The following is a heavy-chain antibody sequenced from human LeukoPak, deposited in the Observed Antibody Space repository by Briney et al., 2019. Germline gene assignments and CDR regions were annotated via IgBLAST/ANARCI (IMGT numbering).Heavy chain of an antibody. CDR3: VRDEPNRGWYE. CDR2: IVGGST. Sequence: GGCLRLSCAASGFTFSDYHMSWVRQAPGKGLEWVSAIVGGSTYYTESVKGRFTISRDNSKNTLYLQMNSLRAEDTAVYYCVRDEPNRGWYEWGQGSLVTVYS. J-gene: IGHJ4*02. CDR1: GFTFSDYH. D-gene: IGHD6-19*01. V-gene: IGHV3-53*01.